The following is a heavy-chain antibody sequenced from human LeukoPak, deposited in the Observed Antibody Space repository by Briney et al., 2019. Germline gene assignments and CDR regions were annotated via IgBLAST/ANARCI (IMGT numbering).Heavy chain of an antibody. CDR3: AISNYYDSSGYYSPRFYYFDY. V-gene: IGHV1-2*02. CDR2: INPNSGGT. CDR1: GYTFTSYG. Sequence: ASVKVSCKASGYTFTSYGISWVRQAPGQGLEWMGWINPNSGGTNYAQKFQGRVTMTRDTSISTAYMELSRLRSDDTAVYYCAISNYYDSSGYYSPRFYYFDYWGQGTLVTVSS. J-gene: IGHJ4*02. D-gene: IGHD3-22*01.